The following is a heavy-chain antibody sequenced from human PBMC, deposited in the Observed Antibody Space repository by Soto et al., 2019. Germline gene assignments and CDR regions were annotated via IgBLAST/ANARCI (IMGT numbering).Heavy chain of an antibody. CDR2: IYHSGST. V-gene: IGHV4-4*02. CDR1: GGSISSSNW. CDR3: AREKDVGDSSGYHAFDI. J-gene: IGHJ3*02. Sequence: SETLSLTCAVSGGSISSSNWWSWVRQPPGKGLEWIGEIYHSGSTNYNPYLKSRVTISVDKSKNQFSLKLSSVTAADTAVYYCAREKDVGDSSGYHAFDIWGQGTMVTVSS. D-gene: IGHD3-22*01.